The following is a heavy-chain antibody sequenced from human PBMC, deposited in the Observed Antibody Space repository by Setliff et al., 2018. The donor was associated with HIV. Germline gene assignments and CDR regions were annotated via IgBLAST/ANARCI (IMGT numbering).Heavy chain of an antibody. V-gene: IGHV4-4*09. CDR1: GGSISRYY. CDR3: ARPIPYGLDWYFDL. Sequence: SETLSLTCTVSGGSISRYYWSWIRQSPGRGLEFIGYMHSSGSTNYNLSLETRVTLSVDTSKSQFSLKLTSVTASDTAMYYCARPIPYGLDWYFDLWGRGTLVTVSS. D-gene: IGHD4-17*01. CDR2: MHSSGST. J-gene: IGHJ2*01.